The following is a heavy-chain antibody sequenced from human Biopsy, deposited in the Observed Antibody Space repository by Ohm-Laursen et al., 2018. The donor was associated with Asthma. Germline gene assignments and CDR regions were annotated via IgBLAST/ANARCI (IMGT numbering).Heavy chain of an antibody. CDR1: GGSISSGGYY. CDR3: ARVPHYDILTGFTLRYYYGMDV. J-gene: IGHJ6*02. V-gene: IGHV4-31*11. CDR2: IYYSGST. D-gene: IGHD3-9*01. Sequence: TLSLTWAVSGGSISSGGYYWSWIRQHPGKGLEWIGYIYYSGSTYYNPSLKSRVTISVDTSKNQFSLKLSSVTAADTAVYYCARVPHYDILTGFTLRYYYGMDVWGQGTTVTVSS.